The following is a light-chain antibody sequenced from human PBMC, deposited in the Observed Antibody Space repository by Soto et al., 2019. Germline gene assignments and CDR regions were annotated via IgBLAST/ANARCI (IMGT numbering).Light chain of an antibody. CDR2: DTS. V-gene: IGKV3-11*01. J-gene: IGKJ1*01. Sequence: EVVLTQSPATLSLSPGERATLSCRASQSVSNNLAWYQQKPGQAPRLLMYDTSNRAPGIPARFSGSGSGTDFTLTISSLEPEDFAVYFCQQRSKFLWTFGQGTKVDI. CDR1: QSVSNN. CDR3: QQRSKFLWT.